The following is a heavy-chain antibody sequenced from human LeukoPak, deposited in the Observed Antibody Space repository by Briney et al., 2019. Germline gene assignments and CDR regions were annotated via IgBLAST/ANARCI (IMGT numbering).Heavy chain of an antibody. CDR2: INHSGST. CDR3: ARGLGGRDDY. CDR1: GESFGAYY. V-gene: IGHV4-34*01. D-gene: IGHD1-26*01. Sequence: PSETLSLTCAVDGESFGAYYWSWIRQPPGKGLEWIGEINHSGSTNYNPSLKSRVTLSVDTSKNQFSLNLTSVTAADTAVYYCARGLGGRDDYWGQGTLVTVSS. J-gene: IGHJ4*02.